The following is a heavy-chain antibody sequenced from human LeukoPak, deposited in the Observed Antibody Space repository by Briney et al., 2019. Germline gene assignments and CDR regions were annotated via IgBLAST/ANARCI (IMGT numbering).Heavy chain of an antibody. V-gene: IGHV3-74*03. Sequence: GGSLRLSCAASGFTFSTYWMHWVRQAPGKGLVWVSRISSDGSFTTYADSVKGRFTISRDNAKNTLYLQMSSLRAEDTAVYYCARDDGSGVDYWGQGTLVTVSS. CDR2: ISSDGSFT. CDR1: GFTFSTYW. D-gene: IGHD2-15*01. CDR3: ARDDGSGVDY. J-gene: IGHJ4*02.